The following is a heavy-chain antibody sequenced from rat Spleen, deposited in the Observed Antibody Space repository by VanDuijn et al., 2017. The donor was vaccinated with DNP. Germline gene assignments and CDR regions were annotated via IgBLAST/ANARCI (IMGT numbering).Heavy chain of an antibody. CDR1: GFTFSNYD. D-gene: IGHD1-9*01. CDR3: ARWDSTGITTGFAY. V-gene: IGHV5-25*01. J-gene: IGHJ3*01. CDR2: ISTSGGST. Sequence: EVQLVDSGGGLVQPGRSLKLSCAASGFTFSNYDMGWVRQAPTKGLEWVASISTSGGSTYYRDSVKGRFTISRDNAKSTLYLQMNSLRSEDMATYYCARWDSTGITTGFAYWGQGTLVTVSS.